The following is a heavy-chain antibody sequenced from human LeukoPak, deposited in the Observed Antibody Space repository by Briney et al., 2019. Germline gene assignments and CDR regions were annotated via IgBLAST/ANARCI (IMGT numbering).Heavy chain of an antibody. Sequence: GRSLRLSCAASGFTFSSYGMHWVRQAPGKGLEWVAVIWYDGSNKYYADSVKGRFTISRDNSKNTLYLQMNSLRAEDTAVYYCAREALLDDSSGYLDYWGQGTLVTVSS. D-gene: IGHD3-22*01. CDR1: GFTFSSYG. V-gene: IGHV3-33*01. J-gene: IGHJ4*02. CDR2: IWYDGSNK. CDR3: AREALLDDSSGYLDY.